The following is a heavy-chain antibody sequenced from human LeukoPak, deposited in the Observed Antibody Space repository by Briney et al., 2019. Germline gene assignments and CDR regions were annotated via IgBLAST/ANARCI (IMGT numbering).Heavy chain of an antibody. CDR3: ARVGGDDHGDYVNWFDP. D-gene: IGHD4-17*01. CDR2: INSDGSNT. CDR1: GFTFSSYW. J-gene: IGHJ5*02. V-gene: IGHV3-74*01. Sequence: GGSLRLSCAASGFTFSSYWMHWVRQAPGKGLVWVSRINSDGSNTNYADSVKGRFTISRDNAKNTLYLQMNSLRADDTAVYYCARVGGDDHGDYVNWFDPWGQGTLVTVSS.